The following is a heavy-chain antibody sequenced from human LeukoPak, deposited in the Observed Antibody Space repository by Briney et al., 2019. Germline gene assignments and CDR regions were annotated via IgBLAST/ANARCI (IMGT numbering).Heavy chain of an antibody. CDR2: IKQDGGEK. D-gene: IGHD3-3*01. CDR3: ASSFSDDFWSGHF. V-gene: IGHV3-7*01. CDR1: RLTFTYW. Sequence: GGSLRLSCAASRLTFTYWKSWVRQAPGKGLEWVANIKQDGGEKYYVDSVKGRFTIFRDNAKKSLYLQMNSLRAEDTAVYYCASSFSDDFWSGHFWGQGTLVTVSS. J-gene: IGHJ4*02.